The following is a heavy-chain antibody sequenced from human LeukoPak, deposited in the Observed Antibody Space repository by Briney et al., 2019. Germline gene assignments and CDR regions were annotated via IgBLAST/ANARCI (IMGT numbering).Heavy chain of an antibody. CDR3: AKRSGIAAAGTGFH. D-gene: IGHD6-13*01. Sequence: GRSLRLSCAASGFTFSSYVMHWVRQAPGKGLEWVAVISYDGSNKYYADSVKGRSTISRDNSKNTLYLQMNSLRAEDTAVYYCAKRSGIAAAGTGFHWGQGTLVTVSS. J-gene: IGHJ4*02. V-gene: IGHV3-30*18. CDR2: ISYDGSNK. CDR1: GFTFSSYV.